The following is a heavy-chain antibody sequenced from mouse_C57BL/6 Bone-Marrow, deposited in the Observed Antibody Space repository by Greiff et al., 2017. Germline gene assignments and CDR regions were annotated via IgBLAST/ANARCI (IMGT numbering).Heavy chain of an antibody. CDR1: GYTFTSYT. Sequence: VQLQQSGAELARPGASVKMSCKASGYTFTSYTMHWVKQRPGQGLEWIRYINPSSGYTKYNQKFKDKATLTADKSSSTAYMQQSSLTSEDSAVYYCAPLYHRFAYWGQGTLVTVSA. V-gene: IGHV1-4*01. D-gene: IGHD2-1*01. J-gene: IGHJ3*01. CDR3: APLYHRFAY. CDR2: INPSSGYT.